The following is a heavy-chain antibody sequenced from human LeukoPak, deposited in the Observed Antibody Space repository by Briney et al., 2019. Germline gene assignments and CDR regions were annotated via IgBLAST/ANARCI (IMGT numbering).Heavy chain of an antibody. J-gene: IGHJ4*02. Sequence: GGSLRLSCVASGFTFSSYAMSWVRQAPGKGLEWVSAISGSGGSTYYADSVKGRFTISRDNSKNTLYLQMNSLRAEDTAVYYCAKDGNLQNVLLWFGEYPYFDYWGQGTLVTVSS. CDR3: AKDGNLQNVLLWFGEYPYFDY. CDR2: ISGSGGST. D-gene: IGHD3-10*01. CDR1: GFTFSSYA. V-gene: IGHV3-23*01.